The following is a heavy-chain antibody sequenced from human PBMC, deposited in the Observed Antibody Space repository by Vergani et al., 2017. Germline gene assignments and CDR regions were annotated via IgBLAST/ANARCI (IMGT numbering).Heavy chain of an antibody. J-gene: IGHJ6*02. D-gene: IGHD4-17*01. CDR3: ATPQTVTTGGMQV. CDR2: VDPEDGET. CDR1: GYTFTDHY. Sequence: EVQLVQSGAEVKKPGATMKISCKVSGYTFTDHYMHWVKQAPGQGLEWMGLVDPEDGETIYAEKFKGRVTIAADTSTDPAHVELSSLRSEDTAVYYCATPQTVTTGGMQVWGQGTTVIVSS. V-gene: IGHV1-69-2*01.